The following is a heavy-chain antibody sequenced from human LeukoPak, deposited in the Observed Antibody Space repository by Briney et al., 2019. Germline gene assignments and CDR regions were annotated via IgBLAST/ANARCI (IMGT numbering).Heavy chain of an antibody. D-gene: IGHD3-10*01. V-gene: IGHV3-23*01. CDR1: GFTFSSYG. Sequence: GGSLRLSCAASGFTFSSYGMHWVRQAPGRGLEWVSGISGSGAKAYYSDSVKGRFTISRDNSKSILYLQMNSLRVEDTALYYCAKDPMWFGEGDYKYYMDVWGKGTTVTVSS. J-gene: IGHJ6*03. CDR3: AKDPMWFGEGDYKYYMDV. CDR2: ISGSGAKA.